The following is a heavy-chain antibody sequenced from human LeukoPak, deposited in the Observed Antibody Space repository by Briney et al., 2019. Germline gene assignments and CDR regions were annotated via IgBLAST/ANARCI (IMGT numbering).Heavy chain of an antibody. D-gene: IGHD3-16*01. Sequence: LSLTCAVYGGSFSGYYWSWVRQAPGKGLEWVSYISSSGSTIYYADSVKGRFTISRDNAKNSLYLQMNSLRAEDTAVYYCAREDAYLSLSDAFDIWGQGTMVTVSS. CDR3: AREDAYLSLSDAFDI. J-gene: IGHJ3*02. V-gene: IGHV3-11*04. CDR1: GGSFSGYY. CDR2: ISSSGSTI.